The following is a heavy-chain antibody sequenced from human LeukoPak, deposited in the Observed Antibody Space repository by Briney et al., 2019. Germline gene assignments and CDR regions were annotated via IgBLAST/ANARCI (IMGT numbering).Heavy chain of an antibody. J-gene: IGHJ4*02. V-gene: IGHV4-34*01. CDR1: GGSFSGYY. Sequence: SETLSLTCAVYGGSFSGYYWSWIRQPPGKGLEWIGEINHSGSTNYNPSLKSRVTISVDTSKNQFSLKLSSVTAADTAVYYCARGHFSEWLPRFWGQGTLVTVSS. CDR2: INHSGST. D-gene: IGHD3-3*01. CDR3: ARGHFSEWLPRF.